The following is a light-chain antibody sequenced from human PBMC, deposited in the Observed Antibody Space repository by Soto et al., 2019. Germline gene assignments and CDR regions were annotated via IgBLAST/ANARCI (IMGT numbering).Light chain of an antibody. Sequence: DIQMTQSPSSVSASVGDRVTITCRASQDRSSWLAWYQQKPGKAPKLLISAASSLQSGVPSRFSGSGSGTDFTLTIRSLQPEDFATYYCQQPIRFPITFGQGTRLEIK. CDR3: QQPIRFPIT. J-gene: IGKJ5*01. CDR2: AAS. V-gene: IGKV1D-12*01. CDR1: QDRSSW.